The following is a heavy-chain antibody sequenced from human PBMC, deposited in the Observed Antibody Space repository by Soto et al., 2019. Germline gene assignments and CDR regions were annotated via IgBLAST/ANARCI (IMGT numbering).Heavy chain of an antibody. D-gene: IGHD3-16*01. CDR2: INHVGGT. CDR1: GGFLSESY. Sequence: SETLSLTCAVYGGFLSESYWTWTRQPPGKGLEWIGEINHVGGTNYNPSLKSRVTMSVDTSQNQFSLRLISVTAADTAMYFCVRIRYQLPSSVLWLDPWGQGTPVTVSS. J-gene: IGHJ5*02. CDR3: VRIRYQLPSSVLWLDP. V-gene: IGHV4-34*01.